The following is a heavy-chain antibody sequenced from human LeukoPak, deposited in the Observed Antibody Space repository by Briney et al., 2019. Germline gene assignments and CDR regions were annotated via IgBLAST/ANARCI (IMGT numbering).Heavy chain of an antibody. D-gene: IGHD3-9*01. J-gene: IGHJ4*02. CDR3: ARAVGYFDHSLDY. CDR1: GGSISSSNW. Sequence: SGTLSLTCAVSGGSISSSNWWSWVRQPPGKGLEWIGEIYHSGSTNYIPSLKSRVTISVGKSKNQFSLKPSSVTAADTAVYYCARAVGYFDHSLDYWGQGTLVTVSS. V-gene: IGHV4-4*02. CDR2: IYHSGST.